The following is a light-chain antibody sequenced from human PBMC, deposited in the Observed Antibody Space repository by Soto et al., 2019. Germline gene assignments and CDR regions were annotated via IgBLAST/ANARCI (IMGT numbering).Light chain of an antibody. Sequence: EIVLTQSPGSLSLSPGERATLSCRTSQSINSNYLAWYQQKPGQAPRLLIYGTSSRATGIPDRFSGSGSGTDFTLTISRLELEDFAVYYCQHHSSSMYPFGQGTKLEIK. CDR1: QSINSNY. CDR2: GTS. CDR3: QHHSSSMYP. V-gene: IGKV3-20*01. J-gene: IGKJ2*01.